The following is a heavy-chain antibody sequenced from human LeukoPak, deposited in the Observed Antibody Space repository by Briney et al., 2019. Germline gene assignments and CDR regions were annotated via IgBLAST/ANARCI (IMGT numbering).Heavy chain of an antibody. D-gene: IGHD3-10*01. CDR3: AREWFGSDPPNYFYYYGMDV. Sequence: SETLSLTCTVSGGSISSYYWSWIRQPPGKGLEWIGYIYTSESTNYNPSLKSRVTISVDTSKNQFSLKMSSLTAADTAVYYCAREWFGSDPPNYFYYYGMDVWGQGTTVTVSS. CDR1: GGSISSYY. V-gene: IGHV4-4*08. J-gene: IGHJ6*02. CDR2: IYTSEST.